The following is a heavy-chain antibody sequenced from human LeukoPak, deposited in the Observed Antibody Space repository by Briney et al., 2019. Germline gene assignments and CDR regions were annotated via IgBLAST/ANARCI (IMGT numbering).Heavy chain of an antibody. CDR1: GGSISSYS. Sequence: PSETLSLTCTVSGGSISSYSWSWIRQPPGKGLEWIGYIYYSGSTNYNPSLKSRVTISVDTSKNQFSLKLSSVTAADTAVYYCARQAVDTAMVTPNYYYYYGMDVWGQGTTVTVSS. V-gene: IGHV4-59*08. CDR2: IYYSGST. J-gene: IGHJ6*02. CDR3: ARQAVDTAMVTPNYYYYYGMDV. D-gene: IGHD5-18*01.